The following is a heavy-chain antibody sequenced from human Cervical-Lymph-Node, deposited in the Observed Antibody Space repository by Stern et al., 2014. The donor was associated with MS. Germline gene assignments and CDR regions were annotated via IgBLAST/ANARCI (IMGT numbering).Heavy chain of an antibody. CDR1: GGSISSGDYY. V-gene: IGHV4-30-4*01. Sequence: VQLVESGPGLVKPSQTLSLTCTVSGGSISSGDYYWSWIRQPPGKGLEWIGYIYYSGSTYYNPSLKSRVTISVDTSKNQFSLKLSSVTAADTAVYYCARDLRGNYPYYYYYGMDVWGQGTTVTVSS. J-gene: IGHJ6*02. CDR2: IYYSGST. CDR3: ARDLRGNYPYYYYYGMDV. D-gene: IGHD4-11*01.